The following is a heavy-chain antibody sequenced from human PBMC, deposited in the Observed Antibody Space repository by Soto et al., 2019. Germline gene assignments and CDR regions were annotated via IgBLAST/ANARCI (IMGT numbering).Heavy chain of an antibody. CDR1: GFTFSNAW. CDR3: TTGLTYYYDSSGYYWAGGMDV. V-gene: IGHV3-15*01. J-gene: IGHJ6*02. CDR2: IKSKSDGETT. D-gene: IGHD3-22*01. Sequence: EVQLVESGGGLVKPGGSLRLSCAASGFTFSNAWMNWVRQAPGKGLEWVGRIKSKSDGETTDYAAPVKGRFTISRDDSKNTLYLQMNSLKTEDTAVYYCTTGLTYYYDSSGYYWAGGMDVWGQGITLTVSS.